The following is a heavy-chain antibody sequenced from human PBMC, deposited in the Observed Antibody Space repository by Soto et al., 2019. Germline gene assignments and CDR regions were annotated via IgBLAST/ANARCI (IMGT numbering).Heavy chain of an antibody. V-gene: IGHV1-69*01. Sequence: QVQLVQSGAEVKEPGSSVRASCKASGGTFDNFIMNWVRQTPGQGLEWMGGIVPMLGTPTYAEKFKGRVTISAIGSTSTMYMEVTSLRSEDTAIYYCARNGTYSSSRSQCSGMDVWGQGTTVTVSS. CDR1: GGTFDNFI. CDR3: ARNGTYSSSRSQCSGMDV. J-gene: IGHJ6*02. CDR2: IVPMLGTP. D-gene: IGHD1-26*01.